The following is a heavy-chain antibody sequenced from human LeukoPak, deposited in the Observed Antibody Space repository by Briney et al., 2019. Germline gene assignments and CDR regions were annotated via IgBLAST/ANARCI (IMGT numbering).Heavy chain of an antibody. CDR1: GFTFSSYG. D-gene: IGHD2-2*01. V-gene: IGHV3-30*18. CDR2: ISYDGSNK. Sequence: GRSLRLSCAASGFTFSSYGMHWVRQAPGKGLEWVAVISYDGSNKYYADSVKGRFTISRDNSKNTLYLQMNSLRAEDTAVYYCAKDQASPSSTSCYGPGDYWGQGTLVTVSS. J-gene: IGHJ4*02. CDR3: AKDQASPSSTSCYGPGDY.